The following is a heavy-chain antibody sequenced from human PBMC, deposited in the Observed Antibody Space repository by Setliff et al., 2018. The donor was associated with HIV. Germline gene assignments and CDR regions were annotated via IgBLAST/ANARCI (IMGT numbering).Heavy chain of an antibody. CDR2: IDSDGSST. J-gene: IGHJ4*02. CDR3: VGFSSGPDW. Sequence: PGGSLRLSCAASGFTFSSYWMHWVRQAPGKGLVWVSRIDSDGSSTRYADSVKGRFTISRDNAENTVFLQMNSLRAEDTAVYYCVGFSSGPDWWGQGTLVTVSS. D-gene: IGHD3-22*01. CDR1: GFTFSSYW. V-gene: IGHV3-74*01.